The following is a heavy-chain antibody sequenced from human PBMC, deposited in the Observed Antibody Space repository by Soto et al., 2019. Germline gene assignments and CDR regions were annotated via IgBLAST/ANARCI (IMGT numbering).Heavy chain of an antibody. CDR1: GGSIGTYY. CDR2: IFYSGTT. J-gene: IGHJ5*02. V-gene: IGHV4-59*01. CDR3: AREFEP. Sequence: QVQLQESGPGLVKPSETLSLTCTVSGGSIGTYYWSWIRQPPGKGLEWIGNIFYSGTTNYNPPLXSXXTISVDTSKNQFSLKLSSVTAADTAMYYCAREFEPWGQGTRVTVSS.